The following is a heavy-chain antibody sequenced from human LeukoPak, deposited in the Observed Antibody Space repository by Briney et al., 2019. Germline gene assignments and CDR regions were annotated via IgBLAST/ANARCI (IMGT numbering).Heavy chain of an antibody. V-gene: IGHV3-64*01. J-gene: IGHJ4*02. D-gene: IGHD6-13*01. CDR1: GFTFGDYA. CDR2: ISSNGGST. CDR3: AREGSSKPFDY. Sequence: GGSLRLSCTASGFTFGDYAMHWARQAPGKGLEYVSAISSNGGSTYYANSVKGRFTISRDNSKNTLYLQMGSLRAEDMAVYYCAREGSSKPFDYWGQGTLVTVSS.